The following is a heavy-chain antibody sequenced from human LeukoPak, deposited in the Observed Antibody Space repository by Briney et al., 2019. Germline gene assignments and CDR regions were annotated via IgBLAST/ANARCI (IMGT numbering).Heavy chain of an antibody. D-gene: IGHD1-26*01. J-gene: IGHJ5*02. Sequence: SETLSLTCTVSGGSISSSPYYWGWIRQAPGKGLEWIGNIYYSGSTFYNPSLKSRVTISVDTSKNQFSLKLSPVTAADTAVYYCARVGVLNWFGPWGQGTPVTVSS. CDR1: GGSISSSPYY. CDR3: ARVGVLNWFGP. V-gene: IGHV4-39*01. CDR2: IYYSGST.